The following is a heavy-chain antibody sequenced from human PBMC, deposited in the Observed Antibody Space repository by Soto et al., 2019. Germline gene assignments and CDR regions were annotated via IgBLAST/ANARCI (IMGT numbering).Heavy chain of an antibody. CDR2: ISYDGSNK. J-gene: IGHJ6*02. Sequence: GGSLRLSCAASGFTFSSYAMHWVRQAPGKGLEWVAVISYDGSNKYYADSVKGRFTISRDNSKNTLYLQMNSLRAEDTAVYYCARVDDDSSFYYYYYGMDVWGQGTTVTVSS. CDR3: ARVDDDSSFYYYYYGMDV. V-gene: IGHV3-30-3*01. D-gene: IGHD3-22*01. CDR1: GFTFSSYA.